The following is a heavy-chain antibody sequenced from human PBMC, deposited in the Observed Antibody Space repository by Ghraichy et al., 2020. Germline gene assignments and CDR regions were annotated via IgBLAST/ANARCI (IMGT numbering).Heavy chain of an antibody. J-gene: IGHJ4*02. V-gene: IGHV3-23*01. CDR3: ASRWQLANYFDY. CDR2: ISGSGGST. D-gene: IGHD2-15*01. Sequence: GESLNISCAASGFTFSSYAMSWVRQAPGKGLEWVSAISGSGGSTYYADSVKGRFTISRDNSKNTLYVQINSLRAEDTAVYYCASRWQLANYFDYWGQGTLVTVSS. CDR1: GFTFSSYA.